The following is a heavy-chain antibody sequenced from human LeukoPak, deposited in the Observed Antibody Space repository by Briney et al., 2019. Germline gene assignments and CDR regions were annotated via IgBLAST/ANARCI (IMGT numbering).Heavy chain of an antibody. CDR3: AREPSHGSGSYYSWFDP. D-gene: IGHD3-10*01. CDR2: INPSGGST. J-gene: IGHJ5*02. V-gene: IGHV1-46*01. CDR1: GYTFTSYY. Sequence: ASVKVSCKASGYTFTSYYMHWVRQAPGQGLEWMGIINPSGGSTSYAQKFQGRVTMTRDTSTSTVYMELSSLRSEDTAVYFCAREPSHGSGSYYSWFDPWGQGTLVTVSS.